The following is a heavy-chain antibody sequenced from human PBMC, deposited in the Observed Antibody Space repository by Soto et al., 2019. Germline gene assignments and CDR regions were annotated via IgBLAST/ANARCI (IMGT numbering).Heavy chain of an antibody. J-gene: IGHJ5*02. D-gene: IGHD6-13*01. V-gene: IGHV4-34*01. CDR3: ARGGGYSSSWYPPGVS. CDR2: INHSGST. Sequence: PSETLSLTCAVYGGSFSGYYWSWIRQPPGKGLEWIGEINHSGSTNYNPSLKSRVTISVDTSKNQFSLKLSSVTAADTAVYYCARGGGYSSSWYPPGVSWGQGTLVTVSS. CDR1: GGSFSGYY.